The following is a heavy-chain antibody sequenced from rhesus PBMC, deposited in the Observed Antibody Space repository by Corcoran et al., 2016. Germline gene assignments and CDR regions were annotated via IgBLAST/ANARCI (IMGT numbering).Heavy chain of an antibody. V-gene: IGHV4-173*01. CDR3: ARGVDY. Sequence: QLQLQESGPGLVKPSETLSLTCAVSGGSISSNWWSWIRQPPGKGLEWIGRISGIGGRPSYNPSLKSRVPISTDTSKTQLSLRLISVTAADTAVYYCARGVDYWGQGVLVTVSS. CDR2: ISGIGGRP. CDR1: GGSISSNW. J-gene: IGHJ4*01. D-gene: IGHD3-34*01.